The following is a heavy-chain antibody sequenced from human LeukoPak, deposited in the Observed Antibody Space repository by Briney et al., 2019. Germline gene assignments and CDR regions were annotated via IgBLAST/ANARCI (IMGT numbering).Heavy chain of an antibody. V-gene: IGHV3-64*01. J-gene: IGHJ4*02. CDR2: ISSSGDST. CDR3: ARAPNLYSSGWQRKRYYFDY. Sequence: GGSLRLSCAASGFTFSSYAMHWVRQAPGKGLEYVSAISSSGDSTYYTNSVKGRFTISRDNAKNSLYLQMNSLRAEDTAVYYCARAPNLYSSGWQRKRYYFDYWGQGTLVTVSS. CDR1: GFTFSSYA. D-gene: IGHD6-19*01.